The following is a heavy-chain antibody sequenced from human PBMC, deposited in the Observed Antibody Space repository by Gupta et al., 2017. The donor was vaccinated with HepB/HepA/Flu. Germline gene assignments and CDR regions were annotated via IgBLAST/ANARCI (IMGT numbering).Heavy chain of an antibody. Sequence: EVQLLESGGGLVQPGGSLRLSCAASGFTFSSSAMSWVRQAPGKGREWVSAISGSGGSTYYADSVKGRFTISRDKSKNTLYLQMNSLRAEDTAVYYCAKYRSMAAAGSNYYYGMDVWGQGTTVTVSS. CDR3: AKYRSMAAAGSNYYYGMDV. V-gene: IGHV3-23*01. J-gene: IGHJ6*02. CDR1: GFTFSSSA. D-gene: IGHD6-13*01. CDR2: ISGSGGST.